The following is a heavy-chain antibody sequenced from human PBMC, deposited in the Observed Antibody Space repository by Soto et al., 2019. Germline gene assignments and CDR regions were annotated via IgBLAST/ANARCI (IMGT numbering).Heavy chain of an antibody. Sequence: GASVKVSCKTSGDIFSGYSISWVRQAPGQGLEWMGGIIPIFGTTNYAQGFHGRVTITADKSTSTVYMELYSLKSEDTAVYYCARDLGSGYDPGDYWGQGTLVTVS. CDR2: IIPIFGTT. V-gene: IGHV1-69*06. J-gene: IGHJ4*02. D-gene: IGHD5-12*01. CDR1: GDIFSGYS. CDR3: ARDLGSGYDPGDY.